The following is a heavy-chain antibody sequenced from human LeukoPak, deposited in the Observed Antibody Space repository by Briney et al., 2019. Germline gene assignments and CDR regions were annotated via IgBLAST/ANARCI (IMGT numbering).Heavy chain of an antibody. J-gene: IGHJ4*02. CDR3: ARGLNNYYGSGSYITPDY. CDR2: MSPNSGNT. V-gene: IGHV1-8*02. Sequence: GASVKVSCKASGYTFTSYDINWVRQATGQGLEWMGWMSPNSGNTGYAQEFQGRVTMTRNTSISTAYMELSSLRSEDTAVYYCARGLNNYYGSGSYITPDYWGQGTLVTVSS. D-gene: IGHD3-10*01. CDR1: GYTFTSYD.